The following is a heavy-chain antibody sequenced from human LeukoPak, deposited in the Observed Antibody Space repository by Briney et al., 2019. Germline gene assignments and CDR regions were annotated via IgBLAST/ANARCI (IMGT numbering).Heavy chain of an antibody. CDR3: ARSSIAARDGADY. D-gene: IGHD6-6*01. Sequence: GASVKVSCKASGYTFTGYYMHWVRQAPGQGLEWMGWINPNSGGTNYAQKLQGRVTMTRDTSISTAYMELSRLRSDDTAVYYCARSSIAARDGADYWGQGTLVTVSS. V-gene: IGHV1-2*02. CDR1: GYTFTGYY. J-gene: IGHJ4*02. CDR2: INPNSGGT.